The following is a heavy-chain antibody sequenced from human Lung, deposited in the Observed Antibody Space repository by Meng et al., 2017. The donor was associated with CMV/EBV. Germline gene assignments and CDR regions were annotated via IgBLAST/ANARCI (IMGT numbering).Heavy chain of an antibody. V-gene: IGHV3-21*01. J-gene: IGHJ4*02. CDR2: ISSSSRYI. CDR1: GFTFSGYS. D-gene: IGHD6-19*01. CDR3: ATRMGTGYTSD. Sequence: GXXXLSCAASGFTFSGYSMNWVRQAPGKGLEWVSMISSSSRYIYYADSVKGRFTISRDNAENSLYLQMNNLRADDTAVYYCATRMGTGYTSDWGQGTLVTVSS.